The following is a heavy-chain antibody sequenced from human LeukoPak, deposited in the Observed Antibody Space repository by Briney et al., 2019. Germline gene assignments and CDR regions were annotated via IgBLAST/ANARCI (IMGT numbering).Heavy chain of an antibody. Sequence: GGSLRLSCAASGFTFSSYEMNWVRQAPGKGLEWVAFIRYDGSNKYYADSVKGRFTISRDNSKNTLYLQMNSLRAEDTAVYYCAKRARGGEYYYYYMDVWGKGTTVTISS. CDR2: IRYDGSNK. V-gene: IGHV3-30*02. CDR1: GFTFSSYE. D-gene: IGHD3-10*01. J-gene: IGHJ6*03. CDR3: AKRARGGEYYYYYMDV.